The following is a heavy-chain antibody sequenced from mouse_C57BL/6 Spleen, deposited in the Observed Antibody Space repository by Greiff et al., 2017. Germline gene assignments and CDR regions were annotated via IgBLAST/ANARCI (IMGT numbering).Heavy chain of an antibody. D-gene: IGHD2-4*01. CDR2: ISSGSSTI. CDR3: ARSDYDGNV. CDR1: GFTFSDYG. Sequence: EVKLMESGGGLVKPGGSLKLSCAASGFTFSDYGMHWVRQAPEKGLEWVAYISSGSSTIYYADTVKGRFTISRDNAKNTLFLQMTSMRSEDTAMYYCARSDYDGNVWGTGTTVTVSS. V-gene: IGHV5-17*01. J-gene: IGHJ1*03.